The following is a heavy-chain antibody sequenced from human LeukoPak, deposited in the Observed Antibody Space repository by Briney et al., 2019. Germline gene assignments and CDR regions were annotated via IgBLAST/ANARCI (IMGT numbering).Heavy chain of an antibody. CDR1: GGTFSSYA. D-gene: IGHD1-14*01. Sequence: ASVKVSCKASGGTFSSYAISWVRQAPGQGLEWMGGIIPIFGTANYAQKFQGRVTITADESTSTAYMELGSLRSEDTAVYYCARLDNPNSFAFDYWGQGTLVTVSS. CDR3: ARLDNPNSFAFDY. CDR2: IIPIFGTA. V-gene: IGHV1-69*01. J-gene: IGHJ4*02.